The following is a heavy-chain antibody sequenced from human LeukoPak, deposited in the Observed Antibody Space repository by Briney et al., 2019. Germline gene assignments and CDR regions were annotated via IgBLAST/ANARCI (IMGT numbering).Heavy chain of an antibody. Sequence: GGSLRLSCAASGFTFSSYAMSWVRQAPGKGLEWVSAISGSGGSTYYADSVKGRSTISRDNSKNTLCLQMNSLRAEDTAVYYCANSNLGYCSSTSCYPVDYWGQGTLVTVSS. J-gene: IGHJ4*02. D-gene: IGHD2-2*01. CDR3: ANSNLGYCSSTSCYPVDY. CDR1: GFTFSSYA. CDR2: ISGSGGST. V-gene: IGHV3-23*01.